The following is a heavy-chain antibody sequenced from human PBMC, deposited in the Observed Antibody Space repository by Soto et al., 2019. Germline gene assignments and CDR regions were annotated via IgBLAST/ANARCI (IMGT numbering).Heavy chain of an antibody. Sequence: GGSLRLSCAASGFTFSSYAMHWVRQAPGKGLEWVAVISYDGSNKYYADSVKGRFTISRDNSKNTLYLQMNSLRAEDTAVYYCAPSRNTAMVVDYWGQGTLVTVSS. D-gene: IGHD5-18*01. CDR2: ISYDGSNK. V-gene: IGHV3-30*04. J-gene: IGHJ4*02. CDR3: APSRNTAMVVDY. CDR1: GFTFSSYA.